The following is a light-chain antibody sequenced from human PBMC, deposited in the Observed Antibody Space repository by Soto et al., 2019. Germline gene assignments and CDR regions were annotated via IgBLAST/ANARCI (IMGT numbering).Light chain of an antibody. J-gene: IGKJ4*01. CDR2: GAS. Sequence: ILMSQSPATLSVSQGERATLSCRASQSVDSNLAWYQQKPGQAPRLLIYGASTRATGIPARFSGSGSGTEFSLTINSLQSDDFATYYCQQYNTYFRTFGEGTKVDI. V-gene: IGKV3-15*01. CDR3: QQYNTYFRT. CDR1: QSVDSN.